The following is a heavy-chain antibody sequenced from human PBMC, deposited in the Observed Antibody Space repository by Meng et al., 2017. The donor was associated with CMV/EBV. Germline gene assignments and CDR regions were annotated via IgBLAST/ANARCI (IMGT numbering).Heavy chain of an antibody. Sequence: GESLKISCAASGFTFSSYSMNWVRQAPGKGLEWVSSISCSSSYIYYADSVKGRFTISRDNAKNSLYLQMNSLRAEDTAVYYCARVNQGIDYWGQGTLVTVSS. J-gene: IGHJ4*02. CDR1: GFTFSSYS. V-gene: IGHV3-21*01. D-gene: IGHD1-14*01. CDR3: ARVNQGIDY. CDR2: ISCSSSYI.